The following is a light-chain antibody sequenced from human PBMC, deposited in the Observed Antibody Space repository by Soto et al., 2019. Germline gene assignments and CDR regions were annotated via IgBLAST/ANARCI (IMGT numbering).Light chain of an antibody. Sequence: QSTLTQPASVSGSPGQSVTISCTATTSDVGGYNYLSWYQQHPGKAPKLILYDGSSRPSGVSNRFSGSKSGNTASLIISGLQPEDEADYHCSSYTRTTVVFGGGTKLTVL. J-gene: IGLJ2*01. CDR1: TSDVGGYNY. CDR3: SSYTRTTVV. V-gene: IGLV2-14*03. CDR2: DGS.